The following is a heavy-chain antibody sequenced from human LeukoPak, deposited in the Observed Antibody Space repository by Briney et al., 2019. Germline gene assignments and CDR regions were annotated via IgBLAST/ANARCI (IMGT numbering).Heavy chain of an antibody. D-gene: IGHD2-15*01. CDR3: ARRAGSYSHSYDY. CDR2: ISYDGSNK. Sequence: GGSLRLSCAASGFIFSSYAMHWVRQAPGKGLEWVAVISYDGSNKYYADSVKGRFTISRDNSKNTLYLQMNSLRAEDTAVYYCARRAGSYSHSYDYWGQGTLVTVSS. CDR1: GFIFSSYA. V-gene: IGHV3-30*14. J-gene: IGHJ4*02.